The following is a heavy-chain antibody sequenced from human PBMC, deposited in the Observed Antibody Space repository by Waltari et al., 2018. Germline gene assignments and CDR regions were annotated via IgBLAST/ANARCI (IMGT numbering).Heavy chain of an antibody. D-gene: IGHD6-13*01. V-gene: IGHV1-24*01. Sequence: QVQLVQSGAEVKKPGASVKVSCKVSGYTLTELSMHWVRQAPGQGLEWMGGFDPEDGETIYAQKFQGRVTMTEDTSTDTAYMELSSLRSEDTAVYYCATLGRIAAAGMSRDAFDIWGQGTMVTVSS. CDR1: GYTLTELS. J-gene: IGHJ3*02. CDR2: FDPEDGET. CDR3: ATLGRIAAAGMSRDAFDI.